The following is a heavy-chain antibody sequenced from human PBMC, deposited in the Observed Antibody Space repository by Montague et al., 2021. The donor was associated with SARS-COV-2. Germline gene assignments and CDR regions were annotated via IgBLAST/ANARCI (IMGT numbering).Heavy chain of an antibody. CDR2: IYYSGST. CDR3: ARVSLAAAATRSDY. D-gene: IGHD6-13*01. V-gene: IGHV4-61*08. CDR1: GGSVSSDGYY. Sequence: SETLSLTCTVSGGSVSSDGYYWSWIRQPPGKGLEWIGYIYYSGSTNYNPSPKSRVTISLDTSKNQFSLKLTSVTAADTAVYYCARVSLAAAATRSDYWGQGTLVTVSS. J-gene: IGHJ4*02.